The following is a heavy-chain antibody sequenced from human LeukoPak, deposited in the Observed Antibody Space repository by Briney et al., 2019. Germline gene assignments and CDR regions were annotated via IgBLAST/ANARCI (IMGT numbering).Heavy chain of an antibody. V-gene: IGHV3-30-3*01. CDR2: ISYDGSNR. CDR1: GFTFSGYA. D-gene: IGHD3-16*02. Sequence: QTGRSLRLSCAASGFTFSGYAMHWVRQAPGKGLEWVALISYDGSNRYYADSVKGRFTISRDNSNNMLFLQMNSLRAEDTAVYYCAREVVDYVWGSYRPRVFDYWGQGTLVTVSS. CDR3: AREVVDYVWGSYRPRVFDY. J-gene: IGHJ4*02.